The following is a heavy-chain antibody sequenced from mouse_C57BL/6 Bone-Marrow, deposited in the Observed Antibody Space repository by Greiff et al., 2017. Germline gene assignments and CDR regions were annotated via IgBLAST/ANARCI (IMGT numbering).Heavy chain of an antibody. J-gene: IGHJ3*01. CDR1: GFNIKDYY. V-gene: IGHV14-2*01. CDR3: ASGQLRLPLFAY. Sequence: VQLQQSGAELVKPGASVKLSCTASGFNIKDYYMHWVKQRTEQGLEWIGRFYPEDGDTKYDPKVQGKATITADKSSNTGYLPLSSLTSEDTAVYYCASGQLRLPLFAYWGQGTLVTVSA. CDR2: FYPEDGDT. D-gene: IGHD3-2*02.